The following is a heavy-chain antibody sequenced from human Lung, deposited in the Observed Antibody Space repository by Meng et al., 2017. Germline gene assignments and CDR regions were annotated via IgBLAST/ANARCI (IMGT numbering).Heavy chain of an antibody. Sequence: GRLPQVGGEMFQTPANLSLPCGVFGGYIRDYNWSWCRQPPGKALEWLEEMNRSGYTYYSPSLESRATISGDTSQNNISLKLSSVTAADSAVYYCASGSTTMAHEFDYWGQGTLVTVSS. V-gene: IGHV4-34*01. CDR1: GGYIRDYN. CDR2: MNRSGYT. D-gene: IGHD4-11*01. CDR3: ASGSTTMAHEFDY. J-gene: IGHJ4*02.